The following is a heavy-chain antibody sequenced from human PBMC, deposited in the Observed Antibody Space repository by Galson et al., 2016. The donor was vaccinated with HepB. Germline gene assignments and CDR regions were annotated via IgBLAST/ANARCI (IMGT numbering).Heavy chain of an antibody. Sequence: QSGAEVKKPGESLKISCKASGYNFNTYWIAWVRQTPGKGLEWMGIIYPGDSDTRYSPSFQGQVTISADKSLNTAYLQWSSLKASDTAMYYCARQGRYHFEGKGGYWGPGTLGAGSS. V-gene: IGHV5-51*01. D-gene: IGHD3-3*02. J-gene: IGHJ1*01. CDR1: GYNFNTYW. CDR3: ARQGRYHFEGKGGY. CDR2: IYPGDSDT.